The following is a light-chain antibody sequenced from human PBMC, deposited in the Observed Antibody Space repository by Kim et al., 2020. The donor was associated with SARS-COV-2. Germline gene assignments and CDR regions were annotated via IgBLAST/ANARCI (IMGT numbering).Light chain of an antibody. J-gene: IGKJ2*01. CDR2: AAS. V-gene: IGKV1-17*03. CDR1: QDIRGS. CDR3: LQHNTYPQT. Sequence: SVSVVARVTISGRASQDIRGSLAWFQQKPGKVPKCLIYAASSLRDGVPSRFSGSGFRTDFTLAISSLHPDDFATYYCLQHNTYPQTFGQGTKLEI.